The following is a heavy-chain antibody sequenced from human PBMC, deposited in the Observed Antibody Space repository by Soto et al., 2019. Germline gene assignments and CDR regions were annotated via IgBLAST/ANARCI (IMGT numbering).Heavy chain of an antibody. Sequence: EVQLLESGGGLVQPGGSLRLSCAASGFIFSNYAMSWVRQAPGKGPEWVSSISDRGNYIEYADSVEGRFTISRDNSKNSLYLQMNTVRAEDTARYYCAKDPQTWGSIWFDPWGQGTQVTVSS. V-gene: IGHV3-23*01. CDR1: GFIFSNYA. D-gene: IGHD7-27*01. CDR3: AKDPQTWGSIWFDP. J-gene: IGHJ5*02. CDR2: ISDRGNYI.